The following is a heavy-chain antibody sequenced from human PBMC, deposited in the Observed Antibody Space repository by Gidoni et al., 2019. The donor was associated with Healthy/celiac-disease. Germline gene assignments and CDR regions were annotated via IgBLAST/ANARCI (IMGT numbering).Heavy chain of an antibody. CDR2: IYYSGST. Sequence: QLQLQESGPGLVKPSETLSLPCTVSGGSISSSSYYWGWIRQPPGKGLEWIGSIYYSGSTYYNPSLKSRVTISVDTSKNQFSLKLSSVTAADTAVYYCANTELWPYYDFWSGYLGKWNWGQGTLVTVSS. J-gene: IGHJ4*02. V-gene: IGHV4-39*01. CDR1: GGSISSSSYY. D-gene: IGHD3-3*01. CDR3: ANTELWPYYDFWSGYLGKWN.